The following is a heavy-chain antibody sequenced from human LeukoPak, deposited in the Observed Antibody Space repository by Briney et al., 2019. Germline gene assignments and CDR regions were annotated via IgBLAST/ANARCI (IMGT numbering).Heavy chain of an antibody. Sequence: TTSETLSLTCTVSGGSISSYYWSWIRQPPGKGLEWIGYTYYSGSTNYNPSLKSQVTISVDTSKNQFSLKLSSVTAADTAVYYCARSSDTVSDAFDIWGQGTMVTVSS. D-gene: IGHD4-17*01. V-gene: IGHV4-59*01. CDR2: TYYSGST. CDR3: ARSSDTVSDAFDI. J-gene: IGHJ3*02. CDR1: GGSISSYY.